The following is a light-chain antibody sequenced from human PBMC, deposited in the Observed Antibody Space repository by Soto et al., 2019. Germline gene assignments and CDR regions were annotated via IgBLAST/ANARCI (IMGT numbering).Light chain of an antibody. CDR2: DVS. V-gene: IGLV2-14*01. J-gene: IGLJ1*01. CDR1: SSDVGNSKY. CDR3: SSYTTSTPLV. Sequence: QSVLAPPASVSGAAGQSITISCTGTSSDVGNSKYVSWYQQHPGKVPKLTIYDVSHRPSGVSNRFSGSKSGNTASLTISGLQAEDEADYYCSSYTTSTPLVFGPGTKVTVL.